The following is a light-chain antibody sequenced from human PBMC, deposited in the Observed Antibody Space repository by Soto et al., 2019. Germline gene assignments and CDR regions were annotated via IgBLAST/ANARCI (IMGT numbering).Light chain of an antibody. Sequence: DIVMTQSPDPLAVSLGERATINCKSSQSVLHSPNNKNYLAWYQHKPGQSPKMLIYWASFRESGVPDRFSGSGSGTDFTLTISSLQSEDVAVYYCQQYYTNSWSFGQGTKVDIK. CDR2: WAS. CDR1: QSVLHSPNNKNY. J-gene: IGKJ1*01. CDR3: QQYYTNSWS. V-gene: IGKV4-1*01.